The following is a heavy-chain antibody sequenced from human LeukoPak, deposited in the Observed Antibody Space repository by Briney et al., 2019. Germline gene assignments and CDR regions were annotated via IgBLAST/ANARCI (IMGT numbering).Heavy chain of an antibody. Sequence: ASVKVSCKASGYTFTSYAMHWVRQAPGQRLEWMGWINAGNGNTKYSQKFQGRVTITRDTSASTAYMELSSLRSEDTAVYYCALLPILYYYYGMDVWGQGTTVTVSS. V-gene: IGHV1-3*01. CDR1: GYTFTSYA. CDR2: INAGNGNT. CDR3: ALLPILYYYYGMDV. D-gene: IGHD2-15*01. J-gene: IGHJ6*02.